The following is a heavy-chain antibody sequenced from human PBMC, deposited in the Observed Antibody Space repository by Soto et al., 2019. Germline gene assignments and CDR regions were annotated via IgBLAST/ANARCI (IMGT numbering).Heavy chain of an antibody. V-gene: IGHV1-18*01. CDR1: GYTFPSYG. CDR3: ARDWYYYDSSGPGSNWFDP. D-gene: IGHD3-22*01. Sequence: ASVKVSCKASGYTFPSYGISWVRQAPGQGLEWMGWISAYNGNTNYAQKLQGRVTMTTDTSTSTAYMELRSLRSDDTAVYYCARDWYYYDSSGPGSNWFDPWGQGTLVTVSS. J-gene: IGHJ5*02. CDR2: ISAYNGNT.